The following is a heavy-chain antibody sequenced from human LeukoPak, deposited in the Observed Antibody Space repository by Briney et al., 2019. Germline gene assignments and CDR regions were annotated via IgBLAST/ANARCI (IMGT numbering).Heavy chain of an antibody. J-gene: IGHJ4*02. CDR2: INSDGSNI. CDR1: GFTFRSYW. V-gene: IGHV3-74*03. Sequence: GGSLRLSCAASGFTFRSYWMHWVRQGPGKGLVWVSRINSDGSNITYADSVKGRFTISRDNAKNTLYLQMNSLGVEDTAVYYCAREGRVGGYDFDSWGQGTLVTVSS. CDR3: AREGRVGGYDFDS. D-gene: IGHD5-12*01.